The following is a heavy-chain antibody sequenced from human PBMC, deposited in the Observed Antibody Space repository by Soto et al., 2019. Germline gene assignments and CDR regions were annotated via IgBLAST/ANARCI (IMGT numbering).Heavy chain of an antibody. V-gene: IGHV3-15*01. CDR1: GFTFNTGW. J-gene: IGHJ4*02. CDR2: IKSKAAGGTT. D-gene: IGHD2-15*01. Sequence: EVQLVESGGGLVKPGGALRLSCAASGFTFNTGWMSWVRQAPGKGLEWVGRIKSKAAGGTTDYSARVQGRFTISRHDSKNTVHLQMNSLKTEDTAVYYCTTDSTQTFCDGGRCYSVLTKIHDSWGQGTRVTVSS. CDR3: TTDSTQTFCDGGRCYSVLTKIHDS.